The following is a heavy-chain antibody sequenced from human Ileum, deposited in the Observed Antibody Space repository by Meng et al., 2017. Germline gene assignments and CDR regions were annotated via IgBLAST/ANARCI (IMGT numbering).Heavy chain of an antibody. CDR3: ARTYNTPFFDS. CDR2: TYYTGLT. CDR1: GASVNFGLYF. J-gene: IGHJ4*02. D-gene: IGHD1-14*01. Sequence: QVVLQAPGPGLVMPSETLSLSGTVSGASVNFGLYFCSWIRQSPGKTLEWIGHTYYTGLTNYNPSLKSRVAISLDASKNQFSLKLNSVSAADSAVYFCARTYNTPFFDSWGQGTLVTVSS. V-gene: IGHV4-61*01.